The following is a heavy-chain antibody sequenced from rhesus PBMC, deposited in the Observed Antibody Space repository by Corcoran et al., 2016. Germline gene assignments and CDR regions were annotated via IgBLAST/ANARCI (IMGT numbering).Heavy chain of an antibody. CDR3: ARTSRAAAGKDDY. Sequence: QVQLQESGPGVVKPSETLSLTCAVSGGSISDSYRWSWIRQPPGKGLEWIGYIYGSSTSTNYNPSLMSRVTISKDTSKNQFSLELSSVTAADTAVYYCARTSRAAAGKDDYWGQGVLVTVSS. CDR2: IYGSSTST. CDR1: GGSISDSYR. V-gene: IGHV4S10*01. D-gene: IGHD6-25*01. J-gene: IGHJ4*01.